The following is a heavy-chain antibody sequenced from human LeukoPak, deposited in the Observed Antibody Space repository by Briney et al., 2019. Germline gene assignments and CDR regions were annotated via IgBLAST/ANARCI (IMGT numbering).Heavy chain of an antibody. CDR2: ITTYNGNT. CDR1: GYTFTSSG. J-gene: IGHJ4*02. CDR3: ARGGYNYGSLRI. Sequence: ASVKVSCKASGYTFTSSGITWVRQAPGQGLEWMGWITTYNGNTNYAQKLQGRVTMTTDTSTRTAYMELRSLRSDDTAMYYCARGGYNYGSLRIWDQGTLVTVSS. D-gene: IGHD5-18*01. V-gene: IGHV1-18*04.